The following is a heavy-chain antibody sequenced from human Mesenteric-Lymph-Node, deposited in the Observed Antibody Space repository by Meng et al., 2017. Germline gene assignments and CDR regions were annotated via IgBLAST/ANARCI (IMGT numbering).Heavy chain of an antibody. J-gene: IGHJ4*02. D-gene: IGHD4-17*01. CDR3: ASQTNTGH. CDR2: INSDGSIT. Sequence: GGSLRLSCAASGFTVSSNYMHWVRQAPGKGLVWVSAINSDGSITTYADSVKGRFTISRDNAKNTLYLQMDSLRGEDTAVYYCASQTNTGHWGQGALVTVSS. V-gene: IGHV3-74*03. CDR1: GFTVSSNY.